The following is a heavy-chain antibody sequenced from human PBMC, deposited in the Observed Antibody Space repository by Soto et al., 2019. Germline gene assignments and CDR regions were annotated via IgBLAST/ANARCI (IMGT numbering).Heavy chain of an antibody. CDR1: GFTFSNYW. CDR2: MNSDGSNT. J-gene: IGHJ5*02. V-gene: IGHV3-74*01. D-gene: IGHD2-8*02. Sequence: PGGSLRLSCAASGFTFSNYWMHWVRQAPGKGLVWISRMNSDGSNTVYADSVKGRFTISRDNAKNTVYLQMNSLRGEDTALYYCTRDLNHDTGPWGQGTQVTVSS. CDR3: TRDLNHDTGP.